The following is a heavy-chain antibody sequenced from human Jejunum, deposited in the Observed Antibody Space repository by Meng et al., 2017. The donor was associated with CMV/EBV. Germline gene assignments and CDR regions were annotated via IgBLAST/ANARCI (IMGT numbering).Heavy chain of an antibody. CDR2: ISGSGGDT. CDR3: AKDRVSTAMITNYFDS. Sequence: TFSRYAMGWVRQAPGRGLEWVSAISGSGGDTYYADSVKGRFTISRDNSKNTLYLQMNSLRAEDTAIYYCAKDRVSTAMITNYFDSWGQGTLVTVSS. D-gene: IGHD5-18*01. V-gene: IGHV3-23*01. CDR1: TFSRYA. J-gene: IGHJ4*02.